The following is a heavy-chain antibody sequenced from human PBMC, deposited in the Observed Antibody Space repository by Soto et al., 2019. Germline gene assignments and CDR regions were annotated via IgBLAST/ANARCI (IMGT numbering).Heavy chain of an antibody. CDR3: SRRAQEGFDP. V-gene: IGHV4-39*01. Sequence: NPSETLSLTCNVSGGSISRSSYYWGWIRQPPGKGLEWIGSMYYIGSTYYNPSLKSRVTISIDTPKNQLSLKLTSVTAADTAVYYCSRRAQEGFDPWGQGTLVTVSS. J-gene: IGHJ5*02. CDR2: MYYIGST. CDR1: GGSISRSSYY.